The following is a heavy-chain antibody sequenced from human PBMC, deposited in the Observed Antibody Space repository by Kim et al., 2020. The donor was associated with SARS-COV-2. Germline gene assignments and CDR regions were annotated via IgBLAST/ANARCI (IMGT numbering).Heavy chain of an antibody. V-gene: IGHV1-69*13. CDR2: IIPIFGTA. CDR1: GGTFSSYA. D-gene: IGHD3-9*01. Sequence: SVKVSCKASGGTFSSYAISWVRQAPGQGLEWMGGIIPIFGTANYAQKFQGRVTITADESTSTAYMELSSLRSEDTAVYYCARLCDILTGYCDGMDVWGQGTTVTVSS. CDR3: ARLCDILTGYCDGMDV. J-gene: IGHJ6*02.